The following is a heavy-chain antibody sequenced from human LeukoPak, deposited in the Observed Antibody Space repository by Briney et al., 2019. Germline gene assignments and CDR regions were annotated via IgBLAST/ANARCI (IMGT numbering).Heavy chain of an antibody. Sequence: ASVKVSCKASGYTFTGYYMHWVRQAPGQGLEWMGWINPNSGGTNYAQKFQGRVTITADKSTSTAYMELSSLRSEDTAVYYCARDPDTGGFDYWGQGTLVTVSS. CDR3: ARDPDTGGFDY. J-gene: IGHJ4*02. V-gene: IGHV1-2*02. CDR1: GYTFTGYY. CDR2: INPNSGGT. D-gene: IGHD5-18*01.